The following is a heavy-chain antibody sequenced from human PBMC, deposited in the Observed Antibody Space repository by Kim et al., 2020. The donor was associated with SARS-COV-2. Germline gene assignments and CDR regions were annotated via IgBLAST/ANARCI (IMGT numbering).Heavy chain of an antibody. Sequence: GGSLRLSCAASGFTFSSYDMHWVRQAPGKGLEWVAVISYDGSNKYYADSVKGRFTISRDNSKNTLYLQMNSLRAEDTAVYYCAKLQYYDSSGYGCAFDY. V-gene: IGHV3-30*18. CDR2: ISYDGSNK. J-gene: IGHJ4*01. CDR3: AKLQYYDSSGYGCAFDY. CDR1: GFTFSSYD. D-gene: IGHD3-22*01.